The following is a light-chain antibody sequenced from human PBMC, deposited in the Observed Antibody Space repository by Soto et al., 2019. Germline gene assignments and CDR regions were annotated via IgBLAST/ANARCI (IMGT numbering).Light chain of an antibody. CDR2: EVT. V-gene: IGLV2-8*01. CDR1: SSDIGRYEF. Sequence: QSVLTQPPSASGSLGQSVTISCTGTSSDIGRYEFVSWYQHHPGKAPKLIIYEVTERPSGVPDRFSGSKSGNTASLTVSGLPADDEADYCCASYAGNTTFGVFGTGTKVTVL. CDR3: ASYAGNTTFGV. J-gene: IGLJ1*01.